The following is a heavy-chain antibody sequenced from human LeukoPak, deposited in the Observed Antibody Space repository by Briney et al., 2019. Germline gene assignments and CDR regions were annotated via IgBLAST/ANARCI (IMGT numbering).Heavy chain of an antibody. J-gene: IGHJ4*02. Sequence: GRSLRLSCTASGFTFGDYAMSWFRQAPGKGLEWVGFIRSKAYGGTTEYAASVKGRFTISRDDSKSIAYLQMNSLKTEDTAVYYCTRGATVTRYYFDYWGQGTLVTVSS. D-gene: IGHD4-17*01. CDR2: IRSKAYGGTT. V-gene: IGHV3-49*03. CDR3: TRGATVTRYYFDY. CDR1: GFTFGDYA.